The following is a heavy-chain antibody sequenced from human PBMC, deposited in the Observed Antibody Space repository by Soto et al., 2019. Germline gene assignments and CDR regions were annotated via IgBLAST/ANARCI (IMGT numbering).Heavy chain of an antibody. D-gene: IGHD6-13*01. J-gene: IGHJ5*02. V-gene: IGHV4-59*01. Sequence: QVQLQESGPGLVKPSETLSLTCTVSGGSISSYYWSWIRQPPGKGLEWIGYIYYSGSTNYNPSLKSRVTISVDTSKNQCSLKLSSVTAADTAVYYCARDREAAAGMSWFDPWGQGTLVTVSS. CDR1: GGSISSYY. CDR2: IYYSGST. CDR3: ARDREAAAGMSWFDP.